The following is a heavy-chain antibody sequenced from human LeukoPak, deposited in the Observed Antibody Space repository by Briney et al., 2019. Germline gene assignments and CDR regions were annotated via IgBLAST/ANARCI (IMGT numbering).Heavy chain of an antibody. V-gene: IGHV3-11*04. Sequence: GGSLRLSCAASGFTFSDYYMSWIRQAPGKGLEWVSYISSSGSTIYYADSVKGRFTISRDNAKNSLYLQMNSLRAEDTAVYYCARDCSSTSCYAAFDIWGQGTMVTVSS. CDR2: ISSSGSTI. D-gene: IGHD2-2*01. J-gene: IGHJ3*02. CDR3: ARDCSSTSCYAAFDI. CDR1: GFTFSDYY.